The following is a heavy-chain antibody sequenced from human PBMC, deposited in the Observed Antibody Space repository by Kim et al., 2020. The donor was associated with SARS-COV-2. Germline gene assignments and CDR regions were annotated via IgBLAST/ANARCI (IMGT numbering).Heavy chain of an antibody. V-gene: IGHV3-30*04. Sequence: GGSLRLSCAASGFTFSSYAMHWVRQAPGKGLEWVAVISYDGSNKYYADSVKGRFTISRDNSKNTLYLQMNSLRAEDTAVYYCASPPALYEYSSSKYAFDIWGQGTMVTVSS. J-gene: IGHJ3*02. CDR1: GFTFSSYA. CDR2: ISYDGSNK. CDR3: ASPPALYEYSSSKYAFDI. D-gene: IGHD6-6*01.